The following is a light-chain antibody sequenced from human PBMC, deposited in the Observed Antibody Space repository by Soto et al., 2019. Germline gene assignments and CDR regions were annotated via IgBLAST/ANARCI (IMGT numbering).Light chain of an antibody. J-gene: IGKJ3*01. V-gene: IGKV3-20*01. CDR2: GAS. Sequence: EIVLMQSPDTLSLSPGERATLSCRASESISSHYIAWYQHKPGQAPRLLIFGASTRDTGIPDRFSGSWSGTDFTLTISILEPEDFAMYYCQNFGDSPFTFGPGTKVDIK. CDR3: QNFGDSPFT. CDR1: ESISSHY.